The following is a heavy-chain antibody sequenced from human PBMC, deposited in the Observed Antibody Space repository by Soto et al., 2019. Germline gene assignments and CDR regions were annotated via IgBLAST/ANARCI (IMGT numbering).Heavy chain of an antibody. CDR2: ISYDGSNK. V-gene: IGHV3-30-3*01. CDR3: ARPWTYNWNYVGYFDY. J-gene: IGHJ4*02. D-gene: IGHD1-7*01. CDR1: GFTFSSYA. Sequence: QVQLVESGGGVVQPGRSLRLSCAASGFTFSSYAMQWVRQAPGKGLERVAVISYDGSNKYYADSVKGRFTISRDNSKNTLYLQMNSLRAEDTAVYYCARPWTYNWNYVGYFDYWGQGTLVTVSS.